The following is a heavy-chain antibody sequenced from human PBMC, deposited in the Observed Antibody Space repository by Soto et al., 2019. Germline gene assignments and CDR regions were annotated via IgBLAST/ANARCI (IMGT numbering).Heavy chain of an antibody. D-gene: IGHD6-19*01. CDR1: GFTFSDYY. J-gene: IGHJ3*02. CDR2: ISSSGSTI. Sequence: PGGSLRLSCAASGFTFSDYYMSWIRQAPGKGLEWVSYISSSGSTIYYADSVKGRSTISRDNAKNSLYLQMNSLRAENTAVYYCARDRTQQRLVHGAFNIRSQGTMVTFS. V-gene: IGHV3-11*01. CDR3: ARDRTQQRLVHGAFNI.